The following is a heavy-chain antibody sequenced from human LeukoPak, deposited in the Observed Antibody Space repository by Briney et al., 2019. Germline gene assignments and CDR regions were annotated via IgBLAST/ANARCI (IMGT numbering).Heavy chain of an antibody. CDR2: INPNSGDT. J-gene: IGHJ4*02. CDR1: GYTFTDYY. V-gene: IGHV1-2*02. D-gene: IGHD5-18*01. CDR3: ARDMDTGPDLFDY. Sequence: ASVTVSCKASGYTFTDYYLHWVRQAPGQGGEWMGWINPNSGDTDYAQKFQGRVTMTRDTSISTAYMEPSRLRYDDTAVYYCARDMDTGPDLFDYWGQGTLVTVSS.